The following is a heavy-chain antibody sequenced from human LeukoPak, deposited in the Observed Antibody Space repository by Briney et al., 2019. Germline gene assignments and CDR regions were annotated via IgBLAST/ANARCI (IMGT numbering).Heavy chain of an antibody. CDR3: AKEYYYDSSGYYT. V-gene: IGHV4-31*03. CDR2: IYYSGST. Sequence: SETLSLTCTVSGGSISSGGYYWSWIRQHPGKGLEWIGYIYYSGSTYYNPSLKSRVTISVDTSKNQFSLKLSSVTAADTAVYYCAKEYYYDSSGYYTWGQGTLVTVSS. D-gene: IGHD3-22*01. J-gene: IGHJ4*02. CDR1: GGSISSGGYY.